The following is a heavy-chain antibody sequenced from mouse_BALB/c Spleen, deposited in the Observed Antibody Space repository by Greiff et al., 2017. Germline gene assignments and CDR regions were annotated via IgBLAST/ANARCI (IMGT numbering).Heavy chain of an antibody. CDR1: GFNIKDTY. D-gene: IGHD1-1*01. J-gene: IGHJ2*01. V-gene: IGHV14-3*02. CDR2: IDPANGNT. Sequence: EVQLQQSGAELVKPGASVKLSCTASGFNIKDTYMHWVKQRPEQGLEWIGRIDPANGNTKYDPKFQGKATITADTSSNTAYLQLSSLTSEDTAVYYCAIGTTVGNYFDYWGQGTTLTVSS. CDR3: AIGTTVGNYFDY.